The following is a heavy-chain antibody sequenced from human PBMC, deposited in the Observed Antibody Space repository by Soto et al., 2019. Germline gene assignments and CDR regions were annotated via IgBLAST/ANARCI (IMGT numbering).Heavy chain of an antibody. V-gene: IGHV3-30-3*01. CDR1: GFTFSSYA. D-gene: IGHD3-10*01. J-gene: IGHJ4*02. CDR2: ISYDGSNK. Sequence: GSLRLSCAASGFTFSSYAMHWVRQAPGKGLEWVAVISYDGSNKYYADSVKGRFTISRDNSKNTLYLQVNSLRAEDTAVYYCARATGAYWGQGTLVTVSS. CDR3: ARATGAY.